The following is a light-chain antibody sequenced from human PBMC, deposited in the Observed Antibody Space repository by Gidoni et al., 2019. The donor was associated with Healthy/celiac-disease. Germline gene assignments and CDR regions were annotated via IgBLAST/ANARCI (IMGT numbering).Light chain of an antibody. CDR2: AAA. CDR3: QQSYSTPPWT. V-gene: IGKV1-39*01. Sequence: DIQMTQSASSLSASVGDRVTIPCRASQSLSSYLNWYQQKPGTAPKLPIYAAASLQSGVPSRFSGSGAGTDFTLTISSLQPEDFATYYCQQSYSTPPWTFGQGTKVEIK. J-gene: IGKJ1*01. CDR1: QSLSSY.